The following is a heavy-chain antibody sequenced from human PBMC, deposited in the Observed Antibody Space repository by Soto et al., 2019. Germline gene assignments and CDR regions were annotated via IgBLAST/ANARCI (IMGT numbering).Heavy chain of an antibody. D-gene: IGHD3-22*01. J-gene: IGHJ4*02. CDR1: GFTFSSYW. CDR3: ASSPHKDSRPDY. CDR2: IKYDGSEK. V-gene: IGHV3-7*03. Sequence: GGSLRLSCAASGFTFSSYWMSWVRQAPGRGLEWMADIKYDGSEKYYVDSVKGRLTISRDNAKNSLYLQMNSLRAEDTAVYYCASSPHKDSRPDYWGQGTLVTVSS.